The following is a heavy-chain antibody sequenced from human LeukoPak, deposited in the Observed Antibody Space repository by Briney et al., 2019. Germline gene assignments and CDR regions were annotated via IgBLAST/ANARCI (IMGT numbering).Heavy chain of an antibody. D-gene: IGHD2-2*01. Sequence: QPGGSLRLYCAASGFTFSSYWMSWLRQAPGKGLEWVANIKQDGSEQYYVDSVKGRFTISRDNAKNSLYLQMNSLRAEDTAVYYCARGDIVVVPGVPHDYWGQGTLVTVSS. J-gene: IGHJ4*02. CDR3: ARGDIVVVPGVPHDY. V-gene: IGHV3-7*01. CDR2: IKQDGSEQ. CDR1: GFTFSSYW.